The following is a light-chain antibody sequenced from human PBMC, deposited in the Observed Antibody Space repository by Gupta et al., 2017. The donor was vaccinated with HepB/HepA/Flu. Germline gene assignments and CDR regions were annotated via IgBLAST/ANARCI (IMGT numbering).Light chain of an antibody. V-gene: IGKV1-6*01. J-gene: IGKJ4*02. CDR1: QDIRNE. Sequence: AIQMTQSPSSLSAFLGDRVTITCRASQDIRNELGWYQQRPGKAPRVLIYAASSLQRGVPSRFSGSGSGTDFTLTISSLQPEDFATYYCLQHYNYPLTFGGGTKVEIK. CDR2: AAS. CDR3: LQHYNYPLT.